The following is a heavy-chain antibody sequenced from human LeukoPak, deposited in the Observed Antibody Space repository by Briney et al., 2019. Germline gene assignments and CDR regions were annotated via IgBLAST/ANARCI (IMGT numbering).Heavy chain of an antibody. D-gene: IGHD3-16*02. CDR3: ARDGQLFYFDGGGEGSLTTASSGSASAPTYW. J-gene: IGHJ2*01. V-gene: IGHV1-46*01. CDR1: GYTFTSYD. Sequence: ASVKVSFAASGYTFTSYDMHWVRQAPGQGLEWMGIINPSGGSTSYAQKFQGRVTMTRDTSTSTVYMQLSSLRSEDTAVYYCARDGQLFYFDGGGEGSLTTASSGSASAPTYW. CDR2: INPSGGST.